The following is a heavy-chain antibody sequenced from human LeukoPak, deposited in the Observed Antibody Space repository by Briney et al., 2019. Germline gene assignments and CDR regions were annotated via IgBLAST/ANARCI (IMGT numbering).Heavy chain of an antibody. CDR2: IYYSGST. CDR3: ARQLNSYSSGWTDY. Sequence: KASETLSLTCTVSGGPISSSSYYWGWIRQPPGKGLEWIGSIYYSGSTYYNPSLKSRVTISVDTSKNQFSLKLSSVTAADTAVYYCARQLNSYSSGWTDYWGQGTLVTVSS. CDR1: GGPISSSSYY. D-gene: IGHD6-19*01. J-gene: IGHJ4*02. V-gene: IGHV4-39*01.